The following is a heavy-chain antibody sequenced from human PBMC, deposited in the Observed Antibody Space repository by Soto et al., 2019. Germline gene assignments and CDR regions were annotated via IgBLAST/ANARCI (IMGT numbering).Heavy chain of an antibody. CDR2: IYYSGST. CDR3: ARFSSVVVAFDP. V-gene: IGHV4-30-4*01. Sequence: PSETLSLTCTVSGDSISSGDYYWSWIRQPPGKGLEWIGYIYYSGSTYYNPSLKSRVTISVDTSKNQFSLKLSSVTAADTAVYYCARFSSVVVAFDPWGQGTLVTVSS. J-gene: IGHJ5*02. CDR1: GDSISSGDYY. D-gene: IGHD3-22*01.